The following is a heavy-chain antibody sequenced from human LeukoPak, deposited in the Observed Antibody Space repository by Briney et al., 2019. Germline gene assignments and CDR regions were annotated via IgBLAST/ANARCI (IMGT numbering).Heavy chain of an antibody. CDR1: GYSFTNYW. CDR2: IYPGDSNT. CDR3: ARQPPGLFATDY. J-gene: IGHJ4*02. V-gene: IGHV5-51*01. Sequence: GESLKISCKGSGYSFTNYWIAWVRQMPGKGLEWMGIIYPGDSNTRYNPSFQGQVSISADKSISTAYLQWSSLEASDTAMYYCARQPPGLFATDYWGQGTLVTVSS.